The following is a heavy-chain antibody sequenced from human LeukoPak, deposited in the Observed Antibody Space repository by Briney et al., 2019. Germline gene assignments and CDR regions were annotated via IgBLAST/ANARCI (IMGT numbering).Heavy chain of an antibody. D-gene: IGHD2-21*02. CDR2: INHRGTT. Sequence: SETLSLTCAVDGGSCSGDYWSWIRQPPGKGLEWGGEINHRGTTTSNPSIKRRVTLSVDTSESPFSLKLSSVTAADTAVYYCARRPPAYCGGACWGGSWFDPWGQGTLVTVSS. V-gene: IGHV4-34*01. CDR3: ARRPPAYCGGACWGGSWFDP. J-gene: IGHJ5*02. CDR1: GGSCSGDY.